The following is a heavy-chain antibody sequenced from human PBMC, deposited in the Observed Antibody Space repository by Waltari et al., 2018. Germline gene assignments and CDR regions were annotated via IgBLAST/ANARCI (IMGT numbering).Heavy chain of an antibody. V-gene: IGHV3-30-3*01. Sequence: QVQLVESGGGVVQPGRSLRLSCAASGFTFSSYAMHWVRQAPGKGLEWVAVISYDGSNKYYADSVKGRFTISRDNSKNTLYLQMNSLRAEDTAVYYCARDFGGESGELRSGNYWGQGTLVTVSS. CDR3: ARDFGGESGELRSGNY. CDR2: ISYDGSNK. D-gene: IGHD3-10*01. J-gene: IGHJ4*02. CDR1: GFTFSSYA.